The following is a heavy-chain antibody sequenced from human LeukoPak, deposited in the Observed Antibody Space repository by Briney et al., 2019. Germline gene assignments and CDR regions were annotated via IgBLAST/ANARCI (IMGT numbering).Heavy chain of an antibody. Sequence: GGSLRLSCAASGFTFSSYSMSWVRQAPGKGLEWVSSISSSSSYIYYADSVKGRFTISRDNANNSLYLQMNSLRAEDTAVYYCARRYCSSTSCYVSDAFDIWGQGTMVTVSS. J-gene: IGHJ3*02. D-gene: IGHD2-2*01. CDR2: ISSSSSYI. CDR1: GFTFSSYS. CDR3: ARRYCSSTSCYVSDAFDI. V-gene: IGHV3-21*01.